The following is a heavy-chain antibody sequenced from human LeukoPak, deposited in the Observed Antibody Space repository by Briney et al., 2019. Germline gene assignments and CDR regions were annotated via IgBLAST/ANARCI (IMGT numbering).Heavy chain of an antibody. J-gene: IGHJ4*02. D-gene: IGHD6-6*01. CDR2: IIPISGTA. V-gene: IGHV1-69*13. CDR1: GGTFSSYA. Sequence: SVKVSCKASGGTFSSYAISWVRQAPGQGLEWMGGIIPISGTANYAQKFQGRVTITADESTSTAYMELSSLRSEDTAVYYCAREVGAARKHFDYWGQGTLVTVSS. CDR3: AREVGAARKHFDY.